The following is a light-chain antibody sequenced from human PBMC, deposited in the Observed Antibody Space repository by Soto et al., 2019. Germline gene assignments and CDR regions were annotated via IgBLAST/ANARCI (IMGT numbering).Light chain of an antibody. CDR3: QQYYSTPPT. V-gene: IGKV4-1*01. Sequence: DIVMTQSPDSLAVSLGERTTINCKSSQSDLYSSNNKNYLAWYQQKPGQPPKLLIYRASTRESGVPDRFSGSGSGTDFTLTISSLQAEDVAVYYCQQYYSTPPTFGQGTKVDIK. CDR2: RAS. CDR1: QSDLYSSNNKNY. J-gene: IGKJ1*01.